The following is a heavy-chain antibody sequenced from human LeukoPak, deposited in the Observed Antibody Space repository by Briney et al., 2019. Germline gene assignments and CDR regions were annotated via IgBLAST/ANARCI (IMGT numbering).Heavy chain of an antibody. CDR2: IIPILGIA. J-gene: IGHJ4*02. CDR3: REGSGGGAIQLWYDY. CDR1: GGTFSSYA. Sequence: SVKVSCKASGGTFSSYAISWVRQAPGQGLEWMGRIIPILGIANYAQKFQGRVTITADKSTSTAYMELSSLRSEDMAVYYCREGSGGGAIQLWYDYWGQGTLVTVSS. V-gene: IGHV1-69*04. D-gene: IGHD5-18*01.